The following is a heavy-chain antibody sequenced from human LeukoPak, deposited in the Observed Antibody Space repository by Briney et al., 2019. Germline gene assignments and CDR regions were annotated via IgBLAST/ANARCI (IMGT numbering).Heavy chain of an antibody. V-gene: IGHV3-53*01. D-gene: IGHD4-17*01. CDR3: ARATTGYFYGMDV. Sequence: PGGSLRLSCAASGFSVTSNYMSWVRQAPGKGLEWVSIIYSGGSTFYADSVKGRFTGSRDNSKNTLYLQMNSLRAEDTAVYYCARATTGYFYGMDVWGQGTTVTVSS. CDR1: GFSVTSNY. CDR2: IYSGGST. J-gene: IGHJ6*02.